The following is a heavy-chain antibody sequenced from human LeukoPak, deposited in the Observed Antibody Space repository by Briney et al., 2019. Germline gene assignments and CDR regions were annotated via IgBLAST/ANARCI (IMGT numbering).Heavy chain of an antibody. V-gene: IGHV3-66*01. Sequence: GGSLRLSCAASGITVSSSYMSRVRQAPGKGLEWISVIYSSGTTYYADSVRGRFTISRDNSKNTLYLQMNSLRAEDTAVYYCARELEMATIDYWGQGTLVTVSS. CDR3: ARELEMATIDY. CDR1: GITVSSSY. J-gene: IGHJ4*02. CDR2: IYSSGTT. D-gene: IGHD5-24*01.